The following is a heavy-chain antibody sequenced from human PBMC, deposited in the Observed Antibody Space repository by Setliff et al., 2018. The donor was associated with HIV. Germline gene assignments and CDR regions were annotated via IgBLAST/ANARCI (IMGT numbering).Heavy chain of an antibody. Sequence: SVKVSCKASGHTFNNKYMYWVRQAPGQGLEWMGGIIPFFHTTTYAQKFQDRVTITADGSTSTAYMELRGLRSADTAVYYCARAPAHEHASGWFSSSNRFDPWGQGTLVTVSS. CDR1: GHTFNNKY. J-gene: IGHJ5*02. V-gene: IGHV1-69*13. CDR2: IIPFFHTT. CDR3: ARAPAHEHASGWFSSSNRFDP. D-gene: IGHD6-19*01.